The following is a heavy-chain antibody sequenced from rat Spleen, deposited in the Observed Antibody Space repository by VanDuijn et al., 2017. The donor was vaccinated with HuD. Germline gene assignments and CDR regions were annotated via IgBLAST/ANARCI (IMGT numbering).Heavy chain of an antibody. Sequence: EVQLVESGGGLVQPGRSLKLSCAASGFTFTNYDMAWVRQAPTKGLEWVASISPSGGSTFYRDSVKGRFTVSRDNAKSTLYLQMDSLRSEDTATYYCARHGGRSFDYWGQGVMVTVSS. CDR2: ISPSGGST. V-gene: IGHV5-25*01. J-gene: IGHJ2*01. CDR1: GFTFTNYD. D-gene: IGHD1-11*01. CDR3: ARHGGRSFDY.